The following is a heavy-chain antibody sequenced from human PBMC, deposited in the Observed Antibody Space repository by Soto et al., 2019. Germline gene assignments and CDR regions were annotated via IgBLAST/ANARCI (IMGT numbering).Heavy chain of an antibody. Sequence: QVQLVQSGAEVKKPGASVKVSCKASGYTFTSYGISWVRQAPGQGLEWMGWISAYNGNTNYAQKLQGRVTMTTDTSTSTAYMELRSLRSDDTAVYYCARDYYDILTGYYKSYYYYGMDVWGQWTTVTVSS. D-gene: IGHD3-9*01. V-gene: IGHV1-18*01. CDR1: GYTFTSYG. J-gene: IGHJ6*02. CDR3: ARDYYDILTGYYKSYYYYGMDV. CDR2: ISAYNGNT.